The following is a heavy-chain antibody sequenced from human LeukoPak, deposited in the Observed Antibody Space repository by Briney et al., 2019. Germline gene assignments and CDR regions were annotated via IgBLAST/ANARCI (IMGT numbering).Heavy chain of an antibody. V-gene: IGHV3-7*02. Sequence: GGSLRLSCAASGFTFRSYWMSWVRKAQGKGLEWVANIKQDGSEKYYVDSVKGRFTISRDNAKNSLYLQMNSLRAEDTAVYYCASFIRQQLVHTDFDYWGQGTLVTVSS. CDR2: IKQDGSEK. CDR3: ASFIRQQLVHTDFDY. J-gene: IGHJ4*02. CDR1: GFTFRSYW. D-gene: IGHD6-13*01.